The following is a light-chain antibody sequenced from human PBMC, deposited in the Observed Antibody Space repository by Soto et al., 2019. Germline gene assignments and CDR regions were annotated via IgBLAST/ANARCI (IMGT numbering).Light chain of an antibody. J-gene: IGLJ1*01. V-gene: IGLV1-51*01. CDR2: DNN. CDR1: SSNIGNNY. Sequence: QSVLTQPPSVSAAPGQKVTISCSGSSSNIGNNYVSWYQQLPGTAPKLLIYDNNKRPSGIPDRFSGSKSGTSATLGITGLQTGDEADYYCGTWDSSRSAPDVFGTGTKLTVL. CDR3: GTWDSSRSAPDV.